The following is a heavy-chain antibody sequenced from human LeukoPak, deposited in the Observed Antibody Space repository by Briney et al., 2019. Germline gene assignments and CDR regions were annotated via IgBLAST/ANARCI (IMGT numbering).Heavy chain of an antibody. J-gene: IGHJ5*02. V-gene: IGHV4-34*01. Sequence: PSETLSLTCAVYGASFSAYYWSWIRQPPGKGLEWIGEINHSGSTNYNPSLKSRVTISVDTSKNQFSLKLNSMTAADTAVYYCARRPGHEEAHYNWFDPWGQGTLVTVSS. CDR2: INHSGST. CDR3: ARRPGHEEAHYNWFDP. CDR1: GASFSAYY.